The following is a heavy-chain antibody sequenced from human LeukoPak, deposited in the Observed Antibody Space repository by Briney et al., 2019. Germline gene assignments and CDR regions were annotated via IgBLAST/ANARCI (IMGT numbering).Heavy chain of an antibody. CDR2: ISNNGGYT. V-gene: IGHV3-23*01. J-gene: IGHJ4*02. CDR1: GFTFSSSA. Sequence: PGGSLRLSCAASGFTFSSSAMSWVRQAPGKGLEWVSAISNNGGYTYYADSVQGRFTISRDNSKSTLCLQMNSLRAEDTAFYYCARDLAYSRLDYWGQGMLVTVSS. CDR3: ARDLAYSRLDY. D-gene: IGHD5-18*01.